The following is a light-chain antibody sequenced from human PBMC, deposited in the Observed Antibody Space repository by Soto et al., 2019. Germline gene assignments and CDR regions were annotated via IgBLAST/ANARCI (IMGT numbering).Light chain of an antibody. CDR1: SSDIGGYKY. CDR3: SSYTSSGTLYV. J-gene: IGLJ1*01. CDR2: EVT. V-gene: IGLV2-14*01. Sequence: QSALTQPASVSGSPGQSITISCTGTSSDIGGYKYVSWYQQHPGKAPKLMIYEVTYRPSGVSDRFSGSKSGNTVSLTVSGLQAEDEADYYCSSYTSSGTLYVFGTGTKVTVL.